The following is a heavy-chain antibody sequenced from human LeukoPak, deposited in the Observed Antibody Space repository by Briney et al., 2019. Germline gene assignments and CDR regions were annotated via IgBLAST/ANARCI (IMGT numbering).Heavy chain of an antibody. J-gene: IGHJ3*02. Sequence: ASVKVSCKASGFTLSDYYIHWVRQAPGQGLQWIGQVAPDGATKYAVNFQGRISLTKDTSISTAYMELTSLRSGDTAIYYCARDSVGPEAFDMWGQGTVVIVSS. CDR1: GFTLSDYY. CDR2: VAPDGAT. D-gene: IGHD4-23*01. CDR3: ARDSVGPEAFDM. V-gene: IGHV1-2*06.